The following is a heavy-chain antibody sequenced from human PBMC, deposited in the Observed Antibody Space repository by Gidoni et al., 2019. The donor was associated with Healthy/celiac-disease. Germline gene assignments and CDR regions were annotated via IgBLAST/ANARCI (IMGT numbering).Heavy chain of an antibody. D-gene: IGHD1-26*01. Sequence: EVQLVESRGGVVKPGGSLRLTSAASRSTFSSYSMIWVRQAPGKGLEWVSSISSSSSYIYYADSVKGRFTISRDNAKNSLYLQMNSLRAEDTAVYYCARDRNIVGATEFDYWGQGTLVTVSS. V-gene: IGHV3-21*01. CDR1: RSTFSSYS. CDR3: ARDRNIVGATEFDY. CDR2: ISSSSSYI. J-gene: IGHJ4*02.